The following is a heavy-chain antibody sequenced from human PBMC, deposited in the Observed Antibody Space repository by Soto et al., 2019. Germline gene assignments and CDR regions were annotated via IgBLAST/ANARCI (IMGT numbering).Heavy chain of an antibody. CDR2: IYYSGST. D-gene: IGHD3-22*01. CDR1: GGSISSGDYY. J-gene: IGHJ4*02. V-gene: IGHV4-30-4*01. CDR3: ARVKVLYYYDSSGPDDY. Sequence: SGTLSLTCTVSGGSISSGDYYWSWIRQPPGKGLEWIGYIYYSGSTYYNPSLKSRVTISVDTSKNQFSLKLSSVTAADTAVYYCARVKVLYYYDSSGPDDYWGQGTLVTVSS.